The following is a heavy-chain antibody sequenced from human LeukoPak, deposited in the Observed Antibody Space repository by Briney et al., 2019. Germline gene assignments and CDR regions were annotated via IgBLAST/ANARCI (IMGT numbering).Heavy chain of an antibody. J-gene: IGHJ4*02. CDR2: IYYSGST. CDR3: ARATVYSGIDY. D-gene: IGHD3-10*01. CDR1: GGSISSGGYY. Sequence: TSQTLSLTCTVSGGSISSGGYYWTWIRQHPGKGLEWIGYIYYSGSTYYNPSLKSRVTMSVDTSKNHFSLKLSSVTAADTAVYYCARATVYSGIDYWGQGTLVTVSS. V-gene: IGHV4-31*03.